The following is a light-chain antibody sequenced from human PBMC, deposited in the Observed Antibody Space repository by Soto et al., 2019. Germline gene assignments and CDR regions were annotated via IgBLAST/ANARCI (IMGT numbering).Light chain of an antibody. CDR2: GAS. Sequence: EIVLTQSPGTLSLSPGERATLSCRASQSVSSSYLAWYQQKPGQAPRLRIYGASNRATGTPDRFSGSGSGTDFTLTISRLEPEDCAVYYCQQYGNSPQTFGQGTKVDI. CDR1: QSVSSSY. J-gene: IGKJ1*01. V-gene: IGKV3-20*01. CDR3: QQYGNSPQT.